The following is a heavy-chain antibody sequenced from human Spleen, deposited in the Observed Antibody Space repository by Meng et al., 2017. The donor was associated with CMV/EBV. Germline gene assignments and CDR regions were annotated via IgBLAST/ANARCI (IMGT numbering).Heavy chain of an antibody. CDR3: ARDPITIFGVILGYFDS. D-gene: IGHD3-3*01. V-gene: IGHV1-46*02. J-gene: IGHJ4*02. Sequence: YTFNSYSMHWVRQAPGQGPEWMGIINPSGGSTSYAQKFQGRVTMTRDTSTSTLYMELSSLRSEDTAVYYCARDPITIFGVILGYFDSWGQGTLVTVSS. CDR1: YTFNSYS. CDR2: INPSGGST.